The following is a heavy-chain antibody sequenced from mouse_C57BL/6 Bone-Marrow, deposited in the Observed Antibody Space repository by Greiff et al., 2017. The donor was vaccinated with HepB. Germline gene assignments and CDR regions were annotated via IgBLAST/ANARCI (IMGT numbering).Heavy chain of an antibody. CDR2: IDPSDSYT. J-gene: IGHJ3*01. CDR1: GYTFTSYW. CDR3: ARGGGFAY. V-gene: IGHV1-50*01. Sequence: QVQLQQPGAELVKPGASVKLSCKASGYTFTSYWMQWVKQRLGQGLEWIGEIDPSDSYTNYNQKFKGKATLTVDTSSSTAYMQLSSLTSEDSAVYDCARGGGFAYWGQGALVTVSA.